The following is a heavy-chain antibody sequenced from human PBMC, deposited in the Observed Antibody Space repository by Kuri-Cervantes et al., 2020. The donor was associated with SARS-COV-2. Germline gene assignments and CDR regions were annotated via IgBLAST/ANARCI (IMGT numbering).Heavy chain of an antibody. D-gene: IGHD3-9*01. CDR3: ARVGYDILTGYSQLYYYYGMDV. CDR2: VNHSGST. Sequence: SQTLSLTCAVDGGPFSYSYWNLIRQPPGGGLEWIGEVNHSGSTNYNPSLKSRVTISVDTSKNQFSLKLSSVTAADTAVYYCARVGYDILTGYSQLYYYYGMDVWGQGTTVTVSS. CDR1: GGPFSYSY. J-gene: IGHJ6*02. V-gene: IGHV4-34*01.